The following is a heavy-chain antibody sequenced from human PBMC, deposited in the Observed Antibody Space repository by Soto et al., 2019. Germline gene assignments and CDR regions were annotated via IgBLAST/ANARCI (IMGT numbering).Heavy chain of an antibody. CDR1: GVTVSNNY. CDR3: ARDTYDDY. V-gene: IGHV3-66*01. J-gene: IGHJ4*02. D-gene: IGHD3-3*01. Sequence: EVQLVESGGGLVQPGGSLRLSCAASGVTVSNNYMSWVRQPPGKGLEWVSVIYSGGRTYYADSVKGRFIISRDSSKNTLYLQMNSLGAEDTAVYYCARDTYDDYRGQGTLVTVSS. CDR2: IYSGGRT.